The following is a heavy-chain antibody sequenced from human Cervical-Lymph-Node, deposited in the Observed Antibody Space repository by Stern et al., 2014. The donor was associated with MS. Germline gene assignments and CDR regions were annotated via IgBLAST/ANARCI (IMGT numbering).Heavy chain of an antibody. Sequence: VQLLEPGAEVKKPGSSVKVSCKTSGDTFSIYAINWVRQAPGQGLDWLGGIIPMLRTANYAQRVQDRVTITADESTSTAYMEVSSLKFDDTAVYYCTRARSSYDSSTQFDYWGPGTLVAVSS. D-gene: IGHD3-22*01. J-gene: IGHJ4*02. V-gene: IGHV1-69*01. CDR1: GDTFSIYA. CDR2: IIPMLRTA. CDR3: TRARSSYDSSTQFDY.